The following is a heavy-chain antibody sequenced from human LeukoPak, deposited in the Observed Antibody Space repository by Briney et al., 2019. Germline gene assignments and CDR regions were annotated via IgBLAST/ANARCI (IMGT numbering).Heavy chain of an antibody. J-gene: IGHJ4*02. V-gene: IGHV4-39*01. CDR1: GGSISSSSYY. Sequence: ASETLSLTCTVSGGSISSSSYYWGWIRQPPGKGLEWIGSIYYSGSTYYNPSLKSRVTISVDTSKNQFSLKLSSVTAADTAVCYCARRIVVTRGFDYWGQGTLVTVSS. CDR3: ARRIVVTRGFDY. D-gene: IGHD4-23*01. CDR2: IYYSGST.